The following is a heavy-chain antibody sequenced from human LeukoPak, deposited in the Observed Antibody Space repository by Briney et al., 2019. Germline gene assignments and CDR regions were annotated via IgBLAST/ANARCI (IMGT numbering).Heavy chain of an antibody. CDR1: GFTFDDYA. CDR2: ISWDGGST. J-gene: IGHJ5*02. CDR3: VKYSSGYSNWFDP. V-gene: IGHV3-43D*03. Sequence: GGSLRLSCAASGFTFDDYAMHWVRQAPGKGLEWVSLISWDGGSTYYADSVKGRFTISRDNSKNSLYLQMNSLRIEDTAIYYCVKYSSGYSNWFDPWGQGTLVTVSS. D-gene: IGHD3-22*01.